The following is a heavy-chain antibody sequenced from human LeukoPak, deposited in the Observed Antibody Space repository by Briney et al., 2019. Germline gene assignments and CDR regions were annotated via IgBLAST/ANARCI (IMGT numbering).Heavy chain of an antibody. CDR1: GGSISSSSYY. J-gene: IGHJ5*02. V-gene: IGHV4-39*01. D-gene: IGHD2-2*01. CDR3: ARHARPAARQNNWFDP. Sequence: SETLSLTCTVSGGSISSSSYYWGWIRQPPGKGLEWIGSIYYSGSTYYNPSLKSRVSISVDTSKNQFSLKLSSVTAADTAVYYCARHARPAARQNNWFDPWGQGTLVTVSS. CDR2: IYYSGST.